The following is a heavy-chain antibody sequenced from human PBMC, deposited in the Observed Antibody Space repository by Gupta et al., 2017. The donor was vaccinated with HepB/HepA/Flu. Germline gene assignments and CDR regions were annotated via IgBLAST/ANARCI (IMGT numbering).Heavy chain of an antibody. D-gene: IGHD2-2*01. V-gene: IGHV1-69*01. CDR2: IIHIFGTA. Sequence: QVQLVQSGAEVKKPGSSVKVSCTASGGTFSSYAISWVRQAPGQGLEWMGGIIHIFGTANYAQKFQGRVTITADESTSTAYMELSSLRSEDTAVYYCARGGVVPAGLLYYYYYMDVWGKGTTVSVSS. CDR3: ARGGVVPAGLLYYYYYMDV. J-gene: IGHJ6*03. CDR1: GGTFSSYA.